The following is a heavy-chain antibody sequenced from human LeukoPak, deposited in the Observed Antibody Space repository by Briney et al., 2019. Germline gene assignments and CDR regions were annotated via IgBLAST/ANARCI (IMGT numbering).Heavy chain of an antibody. D-gene: IGHD2-21*01. CDR3: ASDRPAPGTPFCDSACNAY. V-gene: IGHV3-48*02. CDR2: ISNTGTKI. Sequence: GGSLRLSCAASGFTFSTYTMNWVRQAPGKGLEWVAYISNTGTKINYADSVKGRFSISRDNAKNSLYLQINSLRDEDTAVYYCASDRPAPGTPFCDSACNAYWGQGTLVTVSS. J-gene: IGHJ4*02. CDR1: GFTFSTYT.